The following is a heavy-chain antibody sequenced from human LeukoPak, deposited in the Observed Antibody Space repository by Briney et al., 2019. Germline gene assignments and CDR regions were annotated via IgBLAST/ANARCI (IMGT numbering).Heavy chain of an antibody. J-gene: IGHJ4*02. V-gene: IGHV4-59*01. CDR1: GGSISSYY. D-gene: IGHD4-17*01. Sequence: KTSETLSLTCTVSGGSISSYYWSWIRQPPGKGLEWIGYIYYSGSTNYNPSLKSRVTISVDTSKNQFSLKLSSVTAADTAVYYCARGGPSGDPLDYWGQGTLVTVSS. CDR3: ARGGPSGDPLDY. CDR2: IYYSGST.